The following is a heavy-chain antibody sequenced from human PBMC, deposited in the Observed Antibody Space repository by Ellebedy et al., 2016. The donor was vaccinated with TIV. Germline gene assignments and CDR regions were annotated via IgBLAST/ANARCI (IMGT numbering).Heavy chain of an antibody. CDR2: ST. V-gene: IGHV3-23*01. D-gene: IGHD3-16*02. CDR3: ATHVGGSYRHFDY. Sequence: STYGMNSVKCRFTIARDNSENTLCLQMNSLRAEDTALYYCATHVGGSYRHFDYWGQGNLVTVSS. J-gene: IGHJ4*02.